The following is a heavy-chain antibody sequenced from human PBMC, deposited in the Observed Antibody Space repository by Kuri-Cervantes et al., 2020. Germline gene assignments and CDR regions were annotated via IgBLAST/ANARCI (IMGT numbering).Heavy chain of an antibody. CDR2: ISHSGTA. V-gene: IGHV4-4*02. J-gene: IGHJ4*02. CDR1: SGSISSSYW. Sequence: SQTLSLTCGVSSGSISSSYWWSWVRQPPGKGLEWIGEISHSGTANYNPSLKSRVTMSVDTSKNQFSLKLSSVTAADTAVYYCARISNSWFSADYWGQGTLVTVSS. D-gene: IGHD6-13*01. CDR3: ARISNSWFSADY.